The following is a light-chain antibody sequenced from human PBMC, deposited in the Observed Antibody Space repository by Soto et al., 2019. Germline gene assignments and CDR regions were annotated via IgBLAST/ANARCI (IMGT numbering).Light chain of an antibody. CDR3: SSYTTSNTRQIV. J-gene: IGLJ1*01. V-gene: IGLV2-14*01. Sequence: QFVLTQPASVSGSPGQSITISCTGTSSDVGGYNYVSWYQQHPGKAPKFMIYDVSNRPSGVSNRFSGSKSGNTASLTISGLQAEDEADYYCSSYTTSNTRQIVFGTGTKVTVL. CDR2: DVS. CDR1: SSDVGGYNY.